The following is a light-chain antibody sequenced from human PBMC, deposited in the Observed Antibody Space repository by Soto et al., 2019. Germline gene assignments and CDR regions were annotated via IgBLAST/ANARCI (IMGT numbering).Light chain of an antibody. CDR1: QDIKNY. J-gene: IGKJ4*01. CDR3: QQYDNPPLI. CDR2: DAS. V-gene: IGKV1-33*01. Sequence: DIQMTQSPSSLSASVGDRVTITCQASQDIKNYLNWYQQKSGKAPKLLIYDASDLETGVPSRFSGGEFGKFFTFTINRLQPEDIEKYYCQQYDNPPLIFGGGTKGEIK.